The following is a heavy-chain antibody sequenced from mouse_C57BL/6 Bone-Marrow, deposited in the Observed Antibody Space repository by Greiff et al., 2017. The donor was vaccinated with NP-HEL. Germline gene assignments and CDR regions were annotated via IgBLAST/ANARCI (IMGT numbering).Heavy chain of an antibody. CDR2: ISNGGGST. D-gene: IGHD3-2*02. CDR1: GFTFSDYY. V-gene: IGHV5-12*01. J-gene: IGHJ4*01. Sequence: EVKLMESGGGLVQPGGSLKLSCAASGFTFSDYYMYWVRQTPEKRLEWVAYISNGGGSTYYPDTVKGRFTISRDNAKNTLYLQMSRLKSEDTAMYYRARQGSSGYLQAMDYWGQGTSVTVSS. CDR3: ARQGSSGYLQAMDY.